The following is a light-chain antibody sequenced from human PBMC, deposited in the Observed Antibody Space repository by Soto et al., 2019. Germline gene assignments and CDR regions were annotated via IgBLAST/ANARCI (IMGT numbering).Light chain of an antibody. J-gene: IGKJ1*01. CDR1: QSVSTN. CDR2: RTS. Sequence: VMTQSPATLSVSPVERATLSCRASQSVSTNLAWYQQIPGQAPTLLIYRTSNRATGIPDRFSGSGSGTDFTLTISRLEPEDFAVYWCQQYDSSPRTFGQGTKVDI. V-gene: IGKV3-20*01. CDR3: QQYDSSPRT.